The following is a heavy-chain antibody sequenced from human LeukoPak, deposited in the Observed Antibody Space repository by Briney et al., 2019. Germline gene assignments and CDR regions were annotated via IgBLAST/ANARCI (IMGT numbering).Heavy chain of an antibody. CDR3: ARGPIVVVVAATANWFDP. CDR1: GGSFSGYY. D-gene: IGHD2-15*01. CDR2: INHSGST. V-gene: IGHV4-34*01. Sequence: SETLSLTCAVYGGSFSGYYWSWIRLPPGKGLEWIGEINHSGSTNYNPSLKSRVTISVDTSKNQFSLKLSSVTAADTAVYYCARGPIVVVVAATANWFDPWGQGTLVTVSS. J-gene: IGHJ5*02.